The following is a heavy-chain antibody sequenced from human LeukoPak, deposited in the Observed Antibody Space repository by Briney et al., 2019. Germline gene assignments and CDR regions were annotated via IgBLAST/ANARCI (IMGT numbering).Heavy chain of an antibody. CDR3: ASSIAAAGTCDY. J-gene: IGHJ4*02. CDR1: GFTLSSYA. Sequence: GRSLRLSCAASGFTLSSYAMQCVRQAPGKGLEWVAVISYDGSNKYYADSVKGRFTISRDNSKNSLYLQMNSLRAEDTAVYYCASSIAAAGTCDYWGQGTLVTVSS. CDR2: ISYDGSNK. V-gene: IGHV3-30-3*01. D-gene: IGHD6-13*01.